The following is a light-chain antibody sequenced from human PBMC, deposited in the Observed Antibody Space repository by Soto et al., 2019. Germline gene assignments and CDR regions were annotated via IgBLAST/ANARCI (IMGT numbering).Light chain of an antibody. J-gene: IGLJ3*02. Sequence: QSALTQPASVSGSPGQSITISCTGTSSDVGSYNLVSWYQQHPGKAPKLMIYEGSKRPSGVSNRFSGSESGNTAYLAISGLQAEDEGDYYCCSYAGSSTSWVFGGGTKRTVL. CDR3: CSYAGSSTSWV. CDR2: EGS. CDR1: SSDVGSYNL. V-gene: IGLV2-23*01.